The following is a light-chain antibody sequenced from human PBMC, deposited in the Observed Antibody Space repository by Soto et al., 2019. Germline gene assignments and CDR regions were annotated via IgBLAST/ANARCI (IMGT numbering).Light chain of an antibody. Sequence: EIELTQSPCTLSLSLGERATLTCRASQSISSSYLAWYQQKPGQAPRLLIYGASSRATGIPDRFSGSGSGTDFTLTISRLEPEDFAVYYCQQYGSSPRITFGQGTRLEIK. V-gene: IGKV3-20*01. CDR1: QSISSSY. CDR3: QQYGSSPRIT. J-gene: IGKJ5*01. CDR2: GAS.